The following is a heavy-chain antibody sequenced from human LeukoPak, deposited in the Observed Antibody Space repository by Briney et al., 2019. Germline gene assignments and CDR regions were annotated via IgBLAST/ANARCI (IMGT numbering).Heavy chain of an antibody. V-gene: IGHV4-34*01. CDR3: SYHYYDSSGYYRRFDY. Sequence: KTSETLSLTCAVYGGSFSGYYWSWIRQPPGKGLEWIGEINHSGSTNYNPSLKSRVTISVDTSKNQFSLKLSSVTPADTAVYYCSYHYYDSSGYYRRFDYWGQGTLVTVSS. CDR2: INHSGST. CDR1: GGSFSGYY. D-gene: IGHD3-22*01. J-gene: IGHJ4*02.